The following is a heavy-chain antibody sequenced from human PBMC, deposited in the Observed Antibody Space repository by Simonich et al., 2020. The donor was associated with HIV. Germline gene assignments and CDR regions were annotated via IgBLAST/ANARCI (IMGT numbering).Heavy chain of an antibody. Sequence: QVQLQQWGAGLLKPSETLSLTCAVYGGSFSGYYWSWIRQPPGKGLEWIGEINHSGSTNYNPTLKRRVTISVDTSKNQFSLKLSSVTAADTAVYYCARGLAARLSHFDYWGQGTLVTVSS. V-gene: IGHV4-34*01. D-gene: IGHD6-6*01. CDR2: INHSGST. CDR3: ARGLAARLSHFDY. J-gene: IGHJ4*02. CDR1: GGSFSGYY.